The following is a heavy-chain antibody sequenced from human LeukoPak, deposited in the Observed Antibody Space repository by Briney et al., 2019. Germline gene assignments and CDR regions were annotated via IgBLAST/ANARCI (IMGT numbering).Heavy chain of an antibody. J-gene: IGHJ6*02. CDR3: ARDQYGSGSTLTDMDV. CDR2: ISYDGSNK. CDR1: GFTFSSHV. V-gene: IGHV3-30*04. Sequence: PGGSLRLSCAASGFTFSSHVIHWVRQAPGEGLDWVAMISYDGSNKYYADSVKGRFTISRDNSKNTLYLQMNSLRAEDTAVYHCARDQYGSGSTLTDMDVWGQGTKVTVSS. D-gene: IGHD3-10*01.